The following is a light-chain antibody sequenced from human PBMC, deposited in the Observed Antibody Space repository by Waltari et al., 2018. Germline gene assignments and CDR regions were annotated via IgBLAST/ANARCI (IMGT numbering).Light chain of an antibody. Sequence: DIVLTQSPGTLSLSPGERATLSCRASQSIRSNYLAWYQQKPGQALRLLIYGASSRASGIPDRFTGSGSGTDFTLTISRLEPEDVAVYYCQQYGSSPVTFGQGTRLEIK. CDR3: QQYGSSPVT. J-gene: IGKJ5*01. CDR1: QSIRSNY. CDR2: GAS. V-gene: IGKV3-20*01.